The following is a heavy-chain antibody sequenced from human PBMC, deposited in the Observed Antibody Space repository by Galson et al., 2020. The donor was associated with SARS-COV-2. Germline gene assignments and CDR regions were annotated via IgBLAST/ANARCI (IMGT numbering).Heavy chain of an antibody. CDR3: AREIIAAAGAGWFDP. CDR1: GGSISSGDYY. CDR2: TYYSGST. Sequence: SETLSLTCTVSGGSISSGDYYWSWISQPPGKGLEWIGYTYYSGSTYYNPSLKSRVTISVDTSKNQFSLKLSSVTAADTAVYYCAREIIAAAGAGWFDPWGQGTLVTVSS. D-gene: IGHD6-13*01. V-gene: IGHV4-30-4*08. J-gene: IGHJ5*02.